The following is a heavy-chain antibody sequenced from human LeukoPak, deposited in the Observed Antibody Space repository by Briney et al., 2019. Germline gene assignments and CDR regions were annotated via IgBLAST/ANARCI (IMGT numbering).Heavy chain of an antibody. CDR2: ISAYNGNT. D-gene: IGHD2-2*02. V-gene: IGHV1-18*01. CDR1: GYTFTSYG. J-gene: IGHJ4*02. Sequence: ASVKVSCKASGYTFTSYGISWVRLAPGQGLEWMGWISAYNGNTNYAQKLQGRVTMTTDTSTSTAYMELRSLRSDDTAVYYCARDCSSTSCYTVFDYWGQGTLVTVSS. CDR3: ARDCSSTSCYTVFDY.